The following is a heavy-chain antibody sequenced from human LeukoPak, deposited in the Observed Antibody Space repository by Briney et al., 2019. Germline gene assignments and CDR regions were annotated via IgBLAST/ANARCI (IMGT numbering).Heavy chain of an antibody. CDR1: GFTFSSYG. Sequence: PGGSLRLSCAASGFTFSSYGMHWVRQAPGKGLEWVAFIRYDGSNKYYADSVKGRFTISRDNFKNTLYLQMNSLRAEDTAVYYCAKDGRVVTNFDYWGQGTLVTVSS. CDR3: AKDGRVVTNFDY. V-gene: IGHV3-30*02. D-gene: IGHD4-23*01. J-gene: IGHJ4*02. CDR2: IRYDGSNK.